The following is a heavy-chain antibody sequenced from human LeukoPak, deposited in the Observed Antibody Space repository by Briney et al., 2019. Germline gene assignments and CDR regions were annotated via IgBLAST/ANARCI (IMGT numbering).Heavy chain of an antibody. J-gene: IGHJ4*02. CDR1: GFTVSSNY. Sequence: PGGSLRLSCAASGFTVSSNYMSWVRQAPGKGLEWVSVIYSGGSTYYADSVKGRFTISRDNAKNSLYLQMNSLRAEDTAVYYCARVDYDVSTGYQNYFEFWGQGTLVTVSS. CDR3: ARVDYDVSTGYQNYFEF. CDR2: IYSGGST. V-gene: IGHV3-53*01. D-gene: IGHD3-9*01.